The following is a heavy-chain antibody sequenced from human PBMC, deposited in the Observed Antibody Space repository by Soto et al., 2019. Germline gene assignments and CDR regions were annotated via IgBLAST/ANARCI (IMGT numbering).Heavy chain of an antibody. Sequence: SETLSLTCTVSGGSISNYYWSWIRQPPGKGLEWIGYIYYFGSTNYNPSLKSRVTISVATSKNQFSLKLSSVTAADTAVYYCASRGTTSFFSGGSGYPRGFDFWGQGSLVPVSS. CDR2: IYYFGST. V-gene: IGHV4-59*08. D-gene: IGHD2-15*01. CDR3: ASRGTTSFFSGGSGYPRGFDF. CDR1: GGSISNYY. J-gene: IGHJ4*02.